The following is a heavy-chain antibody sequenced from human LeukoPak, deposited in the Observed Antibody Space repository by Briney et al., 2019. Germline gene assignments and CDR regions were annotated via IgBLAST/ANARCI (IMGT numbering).Heavy chain of an antibody. V-gene: IGHV3-23*01. J-gene: IGHJ1*01. Sequence: GGSLRLSCAASGFTLSSYAMSWVRQAPGKGLEWVSAISGSGGSTYYADSVKGRFTISRDNSKNTLYLQMNSLRAEDTAVYYCAKDHVATVPAEYSQHWGQGTLVTVSS. CDR3: AKDHVATVPAEYSQH. CDR1: GFTLSSYA. D-gene: IGHD5-12*01. CDR2: ISGSGGST.